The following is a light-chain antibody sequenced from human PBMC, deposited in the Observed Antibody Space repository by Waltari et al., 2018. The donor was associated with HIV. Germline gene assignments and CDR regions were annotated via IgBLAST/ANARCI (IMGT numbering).Light chain of an antibody. CDR3: QQYFSVPYT. CDR2: LAS. V-gene: IGKV4-1*01. CDR1: QSLLYNPNKKDN. J-gene: IGKJ2*01. Sequence: VVIQSPEPLAVSVCERATRHLTPNQSLLYNPNKKDNLAWYQHKAGQRPRLLIYLASTLGSAVPDRFSGSGSGTDFTLTINSLQAEDVAVYYCQQYFSVPYTFGQGTKLEIK.